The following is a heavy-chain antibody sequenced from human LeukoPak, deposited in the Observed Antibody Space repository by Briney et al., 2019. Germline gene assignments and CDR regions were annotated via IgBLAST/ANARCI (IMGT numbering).Heavy chain of an antibody. CDR3: AGHPAEMNTL. V-gene: IGHV3-21*01. Sequence: GGSLRLSCAASGLTFSNYRMNWVRQAPGKGLEWVSSISSSGNYIYYADSMRGRFTISRDNAKNSVYLQMSSLSAEDTAVYYCAGHPAEMNTLWGQRTLVTASS. J-gene: IGHJ4*02. D-gene: IGHD5-24*01. CDR1: GLTFSNYR. CDR2: ISSSGNYI.